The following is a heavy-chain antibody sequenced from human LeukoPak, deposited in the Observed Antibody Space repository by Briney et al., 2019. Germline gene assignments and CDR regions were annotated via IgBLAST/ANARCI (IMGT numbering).Heavy chain of an antibody. Sequence: SETLSLTCTDSGGSTSSSSYYWGWIRQPPGKGLEWIGTIYYAGSTDYNPSLKSRVTISIDTSKNQFSLKLYSVTAADTAMYYCARVRDKWLRHPYYFDYWGQGTLVTVSS. J-gene: IGHJ4*02. V-gene: IGHV4-39*07. CDR1: GGSTSSSSYY. CDR2: IYYAGST. D-gene: IGHD5-12*01. CDR3: ARVRDKWLRHPYYFDY.